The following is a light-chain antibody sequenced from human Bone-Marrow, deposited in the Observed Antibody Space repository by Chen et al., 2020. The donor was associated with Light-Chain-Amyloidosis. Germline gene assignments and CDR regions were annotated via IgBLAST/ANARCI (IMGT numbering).Light chain of an antibody. CDR2: DND. V-gene: IGLV1-51*01. CDR3: GTWDNRLSAVI. CDR1: SSNIGKNF. J-gene: IGLJ6*01. Sequence: QSVLTQPPSVSAAPGQKVTISCSGSSSNIGKNFVTWYRQVPGAAPKVVIFDNDKRPSGIPDRFSGSKSAAAATLGITGLQTGDEADYDCGTWDNRLSAVIFGGGTRVTVL.